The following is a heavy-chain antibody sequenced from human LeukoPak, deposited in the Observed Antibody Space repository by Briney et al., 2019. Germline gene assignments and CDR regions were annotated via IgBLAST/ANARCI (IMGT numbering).Heavy chain of an antibody. D-gene: IGHD6-13*01. J-gene: IGHJ4*02. V-gene: IGHV3-21*01. CDR2: ISSSSSYI. CDR3: ARGRIAAAYQGGPDY. Sequence: GGSLRLSYAASGFTFSSYSMNWVRQAPGKGLEWVSSISSSSSYIYYADSVKGRFTISRDNAKNSLYLQMNSLRAEDTAVYYCARGRIAAAYQGGPDYWGQGTLVTVSS. CDR1: GFTFSSYS.